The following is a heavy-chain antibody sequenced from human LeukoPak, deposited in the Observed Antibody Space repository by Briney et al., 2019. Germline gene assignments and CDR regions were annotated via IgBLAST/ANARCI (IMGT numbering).Heavy chain of an antibody. CDR1: GGSISGYY. J-gene: IGHJ4*02. D-gene: IGHD2-21*02. Sequence: SETLSLTCTVSGGSISGYYWSWIRQPPGKGLEWIGYIYYSGSTNYNPSLKSRVTISVDTSKNQFSLKLSSVTAADTAVYYCARTYCGGDCYFPLAFDYWGQGTLVTVSS. V-gene: IGHV4-59*01. CDR2: IYYSGST. CDR3: ARTYCGGDCYFPLAFDY.